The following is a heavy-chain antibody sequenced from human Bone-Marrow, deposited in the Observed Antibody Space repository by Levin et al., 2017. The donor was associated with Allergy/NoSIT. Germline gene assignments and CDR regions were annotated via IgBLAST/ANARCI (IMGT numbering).Heavy chain of an antibody. Sequence: AASVKVSCKASGYTFISYDISWVRQAPGQGLEWMGWIKSNNGKTNYAQKVQGRVTLTTDTSTSTAYMELRSLRSDDTAVYYCARGSGSSSSGLEYWGQGTLLTVPS. CDR1: GYTFISYD. J-gene: IGHJ4*02. V-gene: IGHV1-18*01. CDR2: IKSNNGKT. D-gene: IGHD6-6*01. CDR3: ARGSGSSSSGLEY.